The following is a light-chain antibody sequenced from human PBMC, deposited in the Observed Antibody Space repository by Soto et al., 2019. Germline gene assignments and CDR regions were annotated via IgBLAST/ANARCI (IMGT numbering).Light chain of an antibody. CDR3: QQFSSSPRT. CDR1: QGVSSY. J-gene: IGKJ1*01. CDR2: DAS. Sequence: EIVLTQSPATLSLSPGERATLSCRASQGVSSYLSCDQQRPGQAPRLLIYDASNRATGIPARFSGSGSGTDFTLTISSLEPEDFAVYYCQQFSSSPRTFGQGTKVDIK. V-gene: IGKV3-11*01.